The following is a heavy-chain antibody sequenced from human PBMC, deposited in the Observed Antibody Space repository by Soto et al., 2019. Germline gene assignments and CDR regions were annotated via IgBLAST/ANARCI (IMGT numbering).Heavy chain of an antibody. CDR3: AYGSGSYYNVPYYYGMDV. J-gene: IGHJ6*02. Sequence: GESLKISCKGSGYSFTNYWIGWVRQMPGKGLDWMGIIYPGDSHAIYSPSFQGHVTISADKSISTAYLQWSSLKASDTAMYYCAYGSGSYYNVPYYYGMDVWGQGTTVTVSS. V-gene: IGHV5-51*01. CDR1: GYSFTNYW. CDR2: IYPGDSHA. D-gene: IGHD3-10*01.